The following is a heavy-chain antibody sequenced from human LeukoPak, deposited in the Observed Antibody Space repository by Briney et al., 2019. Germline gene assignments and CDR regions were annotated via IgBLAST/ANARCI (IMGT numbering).Heavy chain of an antibody. CDR3: ARVPGGGSGYDFPFDY. CDR2: IYYSGST. J-gene: IGHJ4*02. Sequence: SETLSLTCTVSGGSISSYYWSWIRQPPGKGLEWIGYIYYSGSTNYNPSLKSRVTISVDTSKNQFSLKLSSVTAADMAVYYCARVPGGGSGYDFPFDYWGQGTLVTVSS. D-gene: IGHD5-12*01. CDR1: GGSISSYY. V-gene: IGHV4-59*01.